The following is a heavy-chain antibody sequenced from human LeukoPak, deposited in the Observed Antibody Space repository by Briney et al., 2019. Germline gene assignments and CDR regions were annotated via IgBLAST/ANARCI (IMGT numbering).Heavy chain of an antibody. V-gene: IGHV1-46*01. Sequence: ASVKVSCKASGYTFTSYYMHWVRQAPGQGLEWMGIINPSGGSTSYAQKFQGRVTMTRDMSTSTVYMELSSLRSEDTAVYYCARGGYYDSSGYYPKKYFQHWGQGTLVTVSS. CDR2: INPSGGST. J-gene: IGHJ1*01. CDR1: GYTFTSYY. CDR3: ARGGYYDSSGYYPKKYFQH. D-gene: IGHD3-22*01.